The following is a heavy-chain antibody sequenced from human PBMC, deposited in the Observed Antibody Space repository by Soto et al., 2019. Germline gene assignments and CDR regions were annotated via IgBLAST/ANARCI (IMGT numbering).Heavy chain of an antibody. J-gene: IGHJ5*02. V-gene: IGHV1-69*06. D-gene: IGHD3-3*01. Sequence: SVKVSCKASGGTFSSYPISWLRQAPGQGLEWMGGIIPIFGTANYAQKFQGRVTITADKSPSTAYMELSSLRSEDTAVYYCARPIQYYDGPSGQSAWFDPWGKRTLVTVSS. CDR1: GGTFSSYP. CDR3: ARPIQYYDGPSGQSAWFDP. CDR2: IIPIFGTA.